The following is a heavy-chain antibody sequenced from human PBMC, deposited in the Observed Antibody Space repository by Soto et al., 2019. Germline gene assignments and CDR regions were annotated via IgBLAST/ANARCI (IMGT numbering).Heavy chain of an antibody. Sequence: SGGSLRLSCAASGFTFSDYDMSWIRQAPGKGLEWVSCITGSGSTIYYADSVKGRFTISRDNAKNSLFLQMNSLRVEDTAVYYCARTHYYYHYMDVWGKGTTVTVSS. CDR2: ITGSGSTI. CDR3: ARTHYYYHYMDV. J-gene: IGHJ6*03. V-gene: IGHV3-11*01. CDR1: GFTFSDYD.